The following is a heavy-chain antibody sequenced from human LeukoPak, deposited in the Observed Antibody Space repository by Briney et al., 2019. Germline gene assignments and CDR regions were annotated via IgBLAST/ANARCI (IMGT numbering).Heavy chain of an antibody. CDR1: GGTFNSYA. V-gene: IGHV1-69*06. CDR3: AKTHTGYSYGQGFDY. D-gene: IGHD5-18*01. CDR2: IIPIFGTA. J-gene: IGHJ4*02. Sequence: ASVKVSCKASGGTFNSYAISWVRQAPGQGLEWMGGIIPIFGTANYAQKLQGRVTITADKSTSTAYMELSSLRSEDTAVYYCAKTHTGYSYGQGFDYWGQGTLVTVSS.